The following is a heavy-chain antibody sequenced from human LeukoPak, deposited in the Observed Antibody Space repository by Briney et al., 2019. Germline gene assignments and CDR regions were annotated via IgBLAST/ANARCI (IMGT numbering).Heavy chain of an antibody. V-gene: IGHV3-23*01. J-gene: IGHJ6*04. D-gene: IGHD1-1*01. CDR3: AEAPPDNGKYYYGMDV. CDR1: GFTFSGYA. CDR2: ISGRGDAT. Sequence: GGSLRLSCAASGFTFSGYAMTWVRQAPGKGLDWVSAISGRGDATYYAESVKGRFTISRDNSKNTVYLEMNSLRAEDTAVYYGAEAPPDNGKYYYGMDVWGKGTTVTVSS.